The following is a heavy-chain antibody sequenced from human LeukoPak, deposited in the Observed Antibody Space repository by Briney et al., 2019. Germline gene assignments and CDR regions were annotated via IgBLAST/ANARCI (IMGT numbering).Heavy chain of an antibody. D-gene: IGHD4-17*01. CDR3: AREGPYGDYYYFDY. J-gene: IGHJ4*02. Sequence: PGGSLRLSCAASGFTFSSYEMNWVRQAPGKGLEWVSYISSSGSTIYYADSVKGRFTISRDNAKNSLYLQMNSLRAEDTAVYYCAREGPYGDYYYFDYWGQGTMVTVSS. CDR1: GFTFSSYE. CDR2: ISSSGSTI. V-gene: IGHV3-48*03.